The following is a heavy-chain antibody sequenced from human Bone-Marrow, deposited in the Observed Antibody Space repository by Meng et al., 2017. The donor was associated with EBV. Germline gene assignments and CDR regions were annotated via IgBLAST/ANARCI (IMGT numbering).Heavy chain of an antibody. D-gene: IGHD2-2*01. CDR1: GYTFTGYY. Sequence: QVQLVQSGAEVKKPGASVKVSCKASGYTFTGYYMHWVRQAPGQGLEWMGWINPNSGDTNYAQNFQDWVSMTRDTSINTAYMELTRLRSDDTAVYYCARGCSITNCLENFDSWGQGTLVTVSS. CDR3: ARGCSITNCLENFDS. V-gene: IGHV1-2*04. CDR2: INPNSGDT. J-gene: IGHJ4*02.